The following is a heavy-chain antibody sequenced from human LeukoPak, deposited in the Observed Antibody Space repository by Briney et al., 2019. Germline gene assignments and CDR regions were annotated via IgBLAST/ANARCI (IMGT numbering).Heavy chain of an antibody. CDR3: ARDPYSGSYGADYYYYMDV. Sequence: GGSLRLSCAASGFTFSSYNMNWVRQTPGQGLEWVSSITSGSSHIYYADSVKGRFTISRDNAKSSLYLQMNSLRAEDTAVYYCARDPYSGSYGADYYYYMDVWGKGTTVTISS. V-gene: IGHV3-21*01. J-gene: IGHJ6*03. CDR2: ITSGSSHI. D-gene: IGHD1-26*01. CDR1: GFTFSSYN.